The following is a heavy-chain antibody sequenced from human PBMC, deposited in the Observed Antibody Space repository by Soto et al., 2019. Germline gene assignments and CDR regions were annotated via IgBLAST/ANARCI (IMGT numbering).Heavy chain of an antibody. CDR3: ARSAKTKGDFDY. V-gene: IGHV2-70*04. CDR1: GFSLSTSGMR. Sequence: GSGPTLVNPTQTLTLTCTFSGFSLSTSGMRVSWIRQPPGKALEFLARIDWDEDKFYSTSLKTRLTISKDTSKNQVVLTRTNMDPVDTATYYGARSAKTKGDFDYWGQGTLVTVSS. J-gene: IGHJ4*02. CDR2: IDWDEDK.